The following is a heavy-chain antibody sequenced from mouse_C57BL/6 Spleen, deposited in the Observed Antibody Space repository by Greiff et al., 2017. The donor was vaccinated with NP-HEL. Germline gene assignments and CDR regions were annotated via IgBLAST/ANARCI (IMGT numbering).Heavy chain of an antibody. Sequence: QVQLQQPGAELVKPGASVKLSCKASGYTFTSYWMHWVKQRPGQGLEWIGMIHPNSGSTNYNEKFKSKATLTVDKSSSTAYMQLSSLTSEDSAVYYCAREGLGRGSFDYWGQGTTLTVSS. J-gene: IGHJ2*01. CDR3: AREGLGRGSFDY. CDR1: GYTFTSYW. D-gene: IGHD4-1*01. CDR2: IHPNSGST. V-gene: IGHV1-64*01.